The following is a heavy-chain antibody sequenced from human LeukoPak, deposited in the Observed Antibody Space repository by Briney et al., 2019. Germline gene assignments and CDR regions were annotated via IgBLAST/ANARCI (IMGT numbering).Heavy chain of an antibody. CDR1: GGTFSSYA. CDR3: SSSGVEEWQGLHF. J-gene: IGHJ4*02. CDR2: IIPIFGTA. Sequence: VASVKVSCKASGGTFSSYAISWVRQAPGQGLEWMGGIIPIFGTANYAQKFQGRVTMTEDTSSDTAYMELNSLTSEDTAVYYCSSSGVEEWQGLHFWGQGTLVTVSS. V-gene: IGHV1-69*06. D-gene: IGHD3-3*01.